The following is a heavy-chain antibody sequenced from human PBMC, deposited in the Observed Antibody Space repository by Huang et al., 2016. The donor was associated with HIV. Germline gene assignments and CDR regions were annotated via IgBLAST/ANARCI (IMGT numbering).Heavy chain of an antibody. CDR2: INHSGST. Sequence: QVQLQQWGAGLLKPSETLSVTCAVYGGSFSGYYWRWCRQSPGKGLEWIGEINHSGSTNDTPSRKSRLTISVDASKNQFSRKLISGTAADTAVYYCARERMMSWLDDHDAFDIWGQGTMVTVSS. D-gene: IGHD1-1*01. CDR1: GGSFSGYY. CDR3: ARERMMSWLDDHDAFDI. V-gene: IGHV4-34*01. J-gene: IGHJ3*02.